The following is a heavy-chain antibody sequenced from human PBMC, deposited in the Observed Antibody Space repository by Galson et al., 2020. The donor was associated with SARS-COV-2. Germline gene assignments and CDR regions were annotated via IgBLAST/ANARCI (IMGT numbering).Heavy chain of an antibody. CDR1: GFTFSSYA. D-gene: IGHD1-26*01. J-gene: IGHJ4*03. CDR3: AKGHSQYSGSYFDS. Sequence: GGSLRLSCAASGFTFSSYAMTWVRQAPGKGLEWVSTISGSGGSTYYADSLKGRFTISRDNSKNTVHLQMNSLRAEDTALYYCAKGHSQYSGSYFDSWGQGSLVTVSS. CDR2: ISGSGGST. V-gene: IGHV3-23*01.